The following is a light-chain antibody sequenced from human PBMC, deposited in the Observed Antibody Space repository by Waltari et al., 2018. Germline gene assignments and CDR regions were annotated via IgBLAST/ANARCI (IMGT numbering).Light chain of an antibody. CDR3: QQYNSYWT. J-gene: IGKJ1*01. V-gene: IGKV1-5*03. CDR2: KAS. Sequence: DIQMTQSPSHLSASVGDRVNITCRASQSISSWLSWYQQKPGKAPKRLIYKASSLESGVPSRFSGSGSGTEFTLTISSLQPDDFATYYCQQYNSYWTFGQGTKVEIK. CDR1: QSISSW.